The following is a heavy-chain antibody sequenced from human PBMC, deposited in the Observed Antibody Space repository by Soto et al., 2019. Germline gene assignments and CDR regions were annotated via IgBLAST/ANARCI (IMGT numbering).Heavy chain of an antibody. J-gene: IGHJ6*02. V-gene: IGHV3-23*01. CDR2: ISGSGGST. CDR1: GFTFSSYW. D-gene: IGHD1-7*01. CDR3: AKGYAGTLRLRYYGMDV. Sequence: VGSRRLSCAASGFTFSSYWMSWVRQAPGKGLEWVSAISGSGGSTYYADSVKGRFTISRDNSKNTLYLQMNSLRAEDTAVYYCAKGYAGTLRLRYYGMDVWGQGTTVTVSS.